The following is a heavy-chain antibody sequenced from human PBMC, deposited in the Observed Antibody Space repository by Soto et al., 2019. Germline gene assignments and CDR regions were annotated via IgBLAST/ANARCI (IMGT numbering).Heavy chain of an antibody. CDR1: GGSFSGYY. D-gene: IGHD2-2*01. Sequence: SETLSLTCAVYGGSFSGYYWSWIRQPPGKGLEWIGEINHSGSTNYNPSLKSRVTISVDTSKNQFSLKLSSVTAADTAVYYCARGLNNEVPAAMILAVTTTLFDYWGQGTLVTVSS. CDR2: INHSGST. J-gene: IGHJ4*02. CDR3: ARGLNNEVPAAMILAVTTTLFDY. V-gene: IGHV4-34*01.